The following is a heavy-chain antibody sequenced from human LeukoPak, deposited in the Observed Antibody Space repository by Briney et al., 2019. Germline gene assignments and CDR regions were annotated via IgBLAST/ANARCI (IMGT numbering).Heavy chain of an antibody. J-gene: IGHJ3*02. Sequence: TSETLSLTCTVSGGSISSYYWSWIRQPPGKGLEWIGYIYYSGSTNYNPSLKSRVTISVDTSKNQFSLKLSSVTAADTAVYYCARDGVVPAGVGAFDIWGQGTMVTVSS. CDR2: IYYSGST. V-gene: IGHV4-59*01. CDR1: GGSISSYY. CDR3: ARDGVVPAGVGAFDI. D-gene: IGHD2-2*01.